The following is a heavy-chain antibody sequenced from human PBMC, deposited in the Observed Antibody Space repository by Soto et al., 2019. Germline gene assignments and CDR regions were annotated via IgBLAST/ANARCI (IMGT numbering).Heavy chain of an antibody. D-gene: IGHD3-10*01. CDR1: GYSFTSYW. CDR3: ARRGAQFVLLLAFTDNWFVS. V-gene: IGHV5-10-1*01. J-gene: IGHJ5*01. Sequence: GESLKISCKGSGYSFTSYWISWVRQIPGKGLEWLGRIDPSDSYTNYSPSIQGHVTISVDKSINTAYLQWSSLKASDSAMYYCARRGAQFVLLLAFTDNWFVSWGQGTLVTVFS. CDR2: IDPSDSYT.